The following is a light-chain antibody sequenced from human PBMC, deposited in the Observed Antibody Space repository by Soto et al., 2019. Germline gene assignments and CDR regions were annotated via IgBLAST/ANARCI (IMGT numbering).Light chain of an antibody. V-gene: IGKV4-1*01. CDR3: QQYYTIPPT. J-gene: IGKJ1*01. Sequence: DIVMTQSLDSLAVSLGERATINCKSSQSVLHSSNNKNYLAWYQQKPGQPPKLLISWASTRESGVPDRFSASGSGTDFTLTISSLQAEDVAVYYCQQYYTIPPTFGQGTKVELK. CDR2: WAS. CDR1: QSVLHSSNNKNY.